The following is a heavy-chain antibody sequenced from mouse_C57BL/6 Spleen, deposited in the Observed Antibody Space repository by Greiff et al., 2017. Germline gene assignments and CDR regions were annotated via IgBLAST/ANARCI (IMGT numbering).Heavy chain of an antibody. CDR1: GYSFTGYY. Sequence: VQLQQSGPELVKPGASVKISCKASGYSFTGYYMNWVKQSPEKSLEWIGEINPSTGGTTYNQKFKAKATLTVDTSSSTAYMQLKSLTSEDSAVYYCARRYYGSSSFAYWGQGTLVTVSA. V-gene: IGHV1-42*01. J-gene: IGHJ3*01. D-gene: IGHD1-1*01. CDR3: ARRYYGSSSFAY. CDR2: INPSTGGT.